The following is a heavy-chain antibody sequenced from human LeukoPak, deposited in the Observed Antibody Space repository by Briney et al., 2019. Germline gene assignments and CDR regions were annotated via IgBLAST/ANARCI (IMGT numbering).Heavy chain of an antibody. CDR2: IRYDGSNK. CDR1: GFTFSSYG. V-gene: IGHV3-30*02. D-gene: IGHD3-10*01. Sequence: GGSLRLSCAASGFTFSSYGMHWVRQAPGKGLEWVAFIRYDGSNKYYADSVKGRFTISRDNSKNTLYLQMNSLRAEDTAVYYCARDQVSTSGHGDYWGQGTLVTVSS. CDR3: ARDQVSTSGHGDY. J-gene: IGHJ4*02.